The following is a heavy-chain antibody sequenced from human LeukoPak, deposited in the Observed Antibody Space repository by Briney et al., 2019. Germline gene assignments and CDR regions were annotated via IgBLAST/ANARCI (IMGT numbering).Heavy chain of an antibody. CDR2: IKHDGSEA. V-gene: IGHV3-7*01. Sequence: PGGSLRLSCAASGFTFSSYWMSWVRQAQGKGLEWVANIKHDGSEAYYVASVKGRFTISKDNAKNSLYLQMNSLRTEDTAVYYCVKGRGGYVKYKTFDYWGQGTLVTVSS. CDR3: VKGRGGYVKYKTFDY. J-gene: IGHJ4*02. D-gene: IGHD5-12*01. CDR1: GFTFSSYW.